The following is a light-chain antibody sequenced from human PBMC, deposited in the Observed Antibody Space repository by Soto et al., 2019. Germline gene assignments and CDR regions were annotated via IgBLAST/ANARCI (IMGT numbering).Light chain of an antibody. V-gene: IGLV2-18*02. J-gene: IGLJ1*01. Sequence: QSVLTQPPSVSGSPGQSVAVSCTGTSSDVDSYNRVSWYQQPPGTAPKLMIYGVSNRPSGVPDRFSGSKSGNTASLTISGLQDEDEADYYCSSFTSSTTYVFGTGTKSPS. CDR1: SSDVDSYNR. CDR3: SSFTSSTTYV. CDR2: GVS.